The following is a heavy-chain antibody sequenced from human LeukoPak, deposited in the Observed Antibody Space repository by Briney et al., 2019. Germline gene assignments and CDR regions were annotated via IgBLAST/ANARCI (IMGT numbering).Heavy chain of an antibody. Sequence: GGSLRLSCAASGFTFSDYSMHWVRQAPGKGLNWVAFIRYDGNNKYYADSVKGRFTISRDNSKNTLYLQMNSLRAEDTALYYCAKDISHSSGYYFFDYWGQGTLVTVSS. CDR3: AKDISHSSGYYFFDY. J-gene: IGHJ4*02. D-gene: IGHD3-22*01. CDR1: GFTFSDYS. CDR2: IRYDGNNK. V-gene: IGHV3-30*02.